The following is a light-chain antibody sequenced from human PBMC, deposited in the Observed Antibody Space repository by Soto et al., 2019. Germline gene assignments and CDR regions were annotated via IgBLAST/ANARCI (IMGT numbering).Light chain of an antibody. V-gene: IGKV1-6*01. CDR1: QSIGPW. Sequence: MQMTPSPFILSPSVGDRVTITCRASQSIGPWLAWHQQKPGKAPKLLIFAASTLQSGVPSRFSGSASGTDFTLTISSLQPEDFATYSCLQDYNYPRTFGQGSKWIS. CDR3: LQDYNYPRT. CDR2: AAS. J-gene: IGKJ1*01.